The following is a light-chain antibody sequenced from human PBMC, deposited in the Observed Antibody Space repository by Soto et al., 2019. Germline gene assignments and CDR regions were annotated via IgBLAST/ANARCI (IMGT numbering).Light chain of an antibody. CDR1: SSDVGGYNY. J-gene: IGLJ1*01. CDR3: NSYAGSNVYV. Sequence: QSVLTQPPSASGSPGQSVTISCTGTSSDVGGYNYVSWYQQHPGKAPRLMIYEVSKRPSGVPDRFSGSKSGNTASLTVSGLQAEDEADYCCNSYAGSNVYVFGTGTKVTVL. V-gene: IGLV2-8*01. CDR2: EVS.